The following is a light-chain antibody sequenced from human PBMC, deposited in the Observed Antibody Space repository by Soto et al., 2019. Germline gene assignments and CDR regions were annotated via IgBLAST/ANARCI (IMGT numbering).Light chain of an antibody. Sequence: DVQMTQSPSTLSASVGDTVTITCWASQGISNWLAWYQQKPGKAPKLLIYKASNLENGVPSRFSGSGSGTEFTLTISSLQPDDFATYFCQQYNTHSYTFGQGTKLAIK. CDR2: KAS. CDR1: QGISNW. CDR3: QQYNTHSYT. V-gene: IGKV1-5*03. J-gene: IGKJ2*01.